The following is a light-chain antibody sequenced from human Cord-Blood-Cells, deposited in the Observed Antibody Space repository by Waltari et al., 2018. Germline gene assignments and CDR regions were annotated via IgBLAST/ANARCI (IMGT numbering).Light chain of an antibody. Sequence: QSALTPPASVSGSPGQSITISCTGTSSDVGGYNYVPWYQQHPGKAPKLMIYDVSNRPSGVSNRFSGSKSGNTASLTISGLQAEDEADYYCSSYTSSSTRVFGGGTKLTVL. CDR1: SSDVGGYNY. J-gene: IGLJ3*02. CDR3: SSYTSSSTRV. CDR2: DVS. V-gene: IGLV2-14*01.